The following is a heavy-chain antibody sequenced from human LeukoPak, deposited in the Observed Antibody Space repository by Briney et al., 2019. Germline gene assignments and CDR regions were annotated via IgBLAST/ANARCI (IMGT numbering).Heavy chain of an antibody. J-gene: IGHJ6*02. D-gene: IGHD6-13*01. V-gene: IGHV1-2*06. CDR3: ARDKQLAPYGMDV. Sequence: ASVKVSCKASGYTFTGYYMRWVRQAPGQGLEWMGRINPNSGGTNYAQKFQGRVTMTRDTSISTAYMELSRLRSDDTAVYYCARDKQLAPYGMDVWGQGTTATVSS. CDR1: GYTFTGYY. CDR2: INPNSGGT.